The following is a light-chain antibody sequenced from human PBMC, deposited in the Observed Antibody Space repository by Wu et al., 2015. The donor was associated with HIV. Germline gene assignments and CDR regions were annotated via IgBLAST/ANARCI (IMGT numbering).Light chain of an antibody. CDR2: AAS. J-gene: IGKJ5*01. CDR3: QQRSNWPPIT. Sequence: QMTQSASSVSASVGDRVTITCRASQGISSWLAWYQQKPGKAPKLLIYAASSLQSGVPSRFSGSGSGTEFTLTINSLQPEDFAVYYCQQRSNWPPITFGQGTRLEIK. CDR1: QGISSW. V-gene: IGKV1-12*01.